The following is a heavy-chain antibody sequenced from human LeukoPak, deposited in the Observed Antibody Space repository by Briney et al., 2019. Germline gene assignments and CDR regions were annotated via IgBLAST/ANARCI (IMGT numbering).Heavy chain of an antibody. D-gene: IGHD3-10*01. CDR3: AREYYYGSGNYYNRIDY. V-gene: IGHV1-2*02. Sequence: ASVKVSCKASGYTFTGYYMHWVRQAPGQGLEWKGWIDPNSGGTNYAQKFQGRVTMTRDTSISTAYMVLNRLRSDDTAVYYCAREYYYGSGNYYNRIDYWGQGTLVTVSS. CDR1: GYTFTGYY. J-gene: IGHJ4*02. CDR2: IDPNSGGT.